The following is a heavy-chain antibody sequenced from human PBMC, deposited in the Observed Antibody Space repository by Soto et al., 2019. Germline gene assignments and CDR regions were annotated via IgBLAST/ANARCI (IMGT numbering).Heavy chain of an antibody. CDR1: GFSLSTSGVG. J-gene: IGHJ4*02. Sequence: QITLKESGPTLVKPTQTLTLTCTFSGFSLSTSGVGVGWIRQPPGKALEWLALIYWDDGKRYSPSLKSRLTITKDIAKNQVVLTMTNMDPVDPATYYCAHSRRPDQPPGIAAAHFDYWGQGTRVTVSS. CDR3: AHSRRPDQPPGIAAAHFDY. V-gene: IGHV2-5*02. D-gene: IGHD6-13*01. CDR2: IYWDDGK.